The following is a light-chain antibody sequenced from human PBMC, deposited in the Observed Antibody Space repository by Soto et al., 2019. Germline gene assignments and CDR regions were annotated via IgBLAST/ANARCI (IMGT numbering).Light chain of an antibody. CDR3: QQLKSYPLS. CDR2: AAS. CDR1: QDISSY. J-gene: IGKJ4*01. V-gene: IGKV1-9*01. Sequence: DIQLTQSPLFLSASVGDRVTITCRTSQDISSYLAWYQQKPGKAPKLLIYAASSLQSVVPSRFSGSGSGTEFTLTISSLQPEDFATYYCQQLKSYPLSFGGGTKVEI.